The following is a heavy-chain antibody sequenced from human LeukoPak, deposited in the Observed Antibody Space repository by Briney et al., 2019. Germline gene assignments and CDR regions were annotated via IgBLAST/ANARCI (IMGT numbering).Heavy chain of an antibody. Sequence: PSETLSLTCTVSGGSISSYYWSWLRQPPGKGLEWIGYIYYSGSTNYNPSLKSRVTISVDTSKNQFSLKLSSVTAADTAVYYCASSLYSYGYFPDYWGQGTLVTVSS. V-gene: IGHV4-59*08. J-gene: IGHJ4*02. CDR3: ASSLYSYGYFPDY. D-gene: IGHD5-18*01. CDR2: IYYSGST. CDR1: GGSISSYY.